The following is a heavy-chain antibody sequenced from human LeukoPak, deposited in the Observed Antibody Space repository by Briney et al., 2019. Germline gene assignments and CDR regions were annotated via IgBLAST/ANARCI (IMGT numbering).Heavy chain of an antibody. CDR3: AGLLGGYPYAHFDY. CDR1: GYTLTELS. J-gene: IGHJ4*02. V-gene: IGHV1-24*01. Sequence: ASVKVSCKVSGYTLTELSMHWVRQAPGKGREWMGGFDPEDGETIYAQKFQGRVTMTEDTSTDTAYMELSSLRSEDTAVYYCAGLLGGYPYAHFDYWGQGTLVTVSS. CDR2: FDPEDGET. D-gene: IGHD3-16*01.